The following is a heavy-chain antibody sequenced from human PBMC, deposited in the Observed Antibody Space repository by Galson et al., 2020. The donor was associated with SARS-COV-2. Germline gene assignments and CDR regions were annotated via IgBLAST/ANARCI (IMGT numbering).Heavy chain of an antibody. V-gene: IGHV1-18*01. Sequence: GESLKISCKASGYTFTSYGISWVRQAPGQGLEWMGWISAYNGNTNYAQKLQGRVTMTTDTSTSTAYMELRSLRSDDTAVYYCARDYDFREWLLYFPGNYYYYYGMDVWGQGTTVTVSS. CDR3: ARDYDFREWLLYFPGNYYYYYGMDV. D-gene: IGHD3-3*01. CDR2: ISAYNGNT. J-gene: IGHJ6*02. CDR1: GYTFTSYG.